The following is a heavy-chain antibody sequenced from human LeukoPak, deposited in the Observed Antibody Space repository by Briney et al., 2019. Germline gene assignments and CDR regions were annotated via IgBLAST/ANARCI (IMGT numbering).Heavy chain of an antibody. CDR1: GGSIRSGSYY. CDR2: IYTRGST. Sequence: SETLSLTCTVSGGSIRSGSYYWNWIRQPAGKGLEWIGRIYTRGSTNYNPSLKSRVIISVDTSKNQFSLELSSVTAADTAVYYCARSRSGWLQFGDAFDIWGQGTMVTVSS. D-gene: IGHD5-24*01. J-gene: IGHJ3*02. CDR3: ARSRSGWLQFGDAFDI. V-gene: IGHV4-61*02.